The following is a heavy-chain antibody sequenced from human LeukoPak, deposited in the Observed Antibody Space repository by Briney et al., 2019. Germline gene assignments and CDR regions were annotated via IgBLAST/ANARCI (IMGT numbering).Heavy chain of an antibody. V-gene: IGHV4-34*01. CDR3: ARLWFGALSTDDY. CDR1: GESFSGYY. Sequence: SETLSLTCAVYGESFSGYYWSWIRQPPGKGLEWIGEINHSESTNYNPSLKSRVTISVDTSKNQFSLKLSSVTAADTAVYYCARLWFGALSTDDYWGQGTLVTVSS. J-gene: IGHJ4*02. CDR2: INHSEST. D-gene: IGHD3-10*01.